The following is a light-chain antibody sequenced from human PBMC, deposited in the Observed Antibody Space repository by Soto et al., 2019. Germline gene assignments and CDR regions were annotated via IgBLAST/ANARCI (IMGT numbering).Light chain of an antibody. CDR3: QHYKSYPWT. V-gene: IGKV1-5*03. CDR2: KAS. J-gene: IGKJ1*01. Sequence: DIQMTQSPSTLSASIGGKVTITCRATQSISSWLAWYQHKPGEAPKLLMYKASSLESGVPSKFSGSGSETEFTLTISSLQPDDFATYYCQHYKSYPWTFGQGTKVDIK. CDR1: QSISSW.